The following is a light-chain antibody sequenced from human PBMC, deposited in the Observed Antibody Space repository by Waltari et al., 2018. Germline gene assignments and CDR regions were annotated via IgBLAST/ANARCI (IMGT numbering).Light chain of an antibody. Sequence: QAVVTQEPSLTVSSGGTVTLTCGSSSCPVTSGHFPYWFQQKPGQAPRTQISETSNRLSLGPAQFSGCRLGGKATRTLSDAQPDDAADYYCLLSYHDAVIFGGGTKLTVL. CDR3: LLSYHDAVI. CDR2: ETS. CDR1: SCPVTSGHF. V-gene: IGLV7-46*01. J-gene: IGLJ2*01.